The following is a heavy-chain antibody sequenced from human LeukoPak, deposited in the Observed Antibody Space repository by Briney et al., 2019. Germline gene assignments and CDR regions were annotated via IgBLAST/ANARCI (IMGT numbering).Heavy chain of an antibody. J-gene: IGHJ4*02. D-gene: IGHD6-19*01. Sequence: RGSLRLSCAASGFTFSSYAMSWVRQAPGKGLEWVSAISGSGGSTFYADSVKGRFTISRDNSKNTLYLQMNSLRAEDTAVYYCAKNSGWLAHFDYWGQGTLVTVSS. CDR3: AKNSGWLAHFDY. V-gene: IGHV3-23*01. CDR1: GFTFSSYA. CDR2: ISGSGGST.